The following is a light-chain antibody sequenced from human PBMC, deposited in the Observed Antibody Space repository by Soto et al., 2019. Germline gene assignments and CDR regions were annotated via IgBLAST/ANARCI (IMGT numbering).Light chain of an antibody. CDR2: EVS. CDR3: SSYTTNSPLNA. Sequence: QSVLTQPASVSGSPGQSITISCTGTTSDVGGYNSVSWYQQHPGKAPTLIIYEVSDRPSGISNRFSGSKSGNTASLTISGLQAEDEADYYCSSYTTNSPLNAFGSGTKVTVL. J-gene: IGLJ1*01. CDR1: TSDVGGYNS. V-gene: IGLV2-14*01.